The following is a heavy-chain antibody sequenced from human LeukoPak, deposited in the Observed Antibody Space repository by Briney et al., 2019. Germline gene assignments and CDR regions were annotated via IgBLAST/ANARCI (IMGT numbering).Heavy chain of an antibody. V-gene: IGHV3-30*02. D-gene: IGHD3-10*01. Sequence: GGSLRLSCAASGFRFTTSGMHWVRRAPGKGLEWVAFIRYDGGNTYYADSVKGRFTISRDNSKNTLYLQMNNLRAEDTAVYYCAKGYYGTNGYSPFDYWGQGTLVTVSS. CDR3: AKGYYGTNGYSPFDY. CDR2: IRYDGGNT. J-gene: IGHJ4*02. CDR1: GFRFTTSG.